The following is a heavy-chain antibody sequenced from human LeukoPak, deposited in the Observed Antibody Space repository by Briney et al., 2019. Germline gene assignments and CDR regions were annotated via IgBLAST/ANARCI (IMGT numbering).Heavy chain of an antibody. V-gene: IGHV3-30*03. CDR3: ARDPSWDLPPDY. Sequence: GGSLRLSCAASGFTFSSYDMDWVRQAPGKGLEWVAVVSYDGSNKYYANSVKGRFTISRDNAKSSLYLQMNSLRAEDTAVYYCARDPSWDLPPDYWGQGTLVTVSS. CDR2: VSYDGSNK. CDR1: GFTFSSYD. J-gene: IGHJ4*02. D-gene: IGHD1-26*01.